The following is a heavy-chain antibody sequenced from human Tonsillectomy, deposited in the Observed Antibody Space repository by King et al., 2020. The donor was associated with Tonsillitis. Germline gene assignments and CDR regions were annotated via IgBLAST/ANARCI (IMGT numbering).Heavy chain of an antibody. D-gene: IGHD6-13*01. Sequence: VQLQESGPGLVKPSETLSLTCTVSNGSISSYYWSWIRQPPGKGLECIGYIYYSGSTNYNPSLKSRVTISVDTSKNQFSLKLSSVTAADTAVYYCARGRYSSSWYRPDWFDPWGQGTLVTVSS. CDR3: ARGRYSSSWYRPDWFDP. CDR2: IYYSGST. CDR1: NGSISSYY. J-gene: IGHJ5*02. V-gene: IGHV4-59*01.